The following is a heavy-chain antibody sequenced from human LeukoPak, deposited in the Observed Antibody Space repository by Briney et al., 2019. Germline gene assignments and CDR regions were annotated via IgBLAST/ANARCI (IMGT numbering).Heavy chain of an antibody. D-gene: IGHD2-15*01. CDR3: ARGLVVKYSRYYFDY. Sequence: PSETLSLTCTVSGGSISSFYWSWIRQPPGKGLEWIGYISYSGSTNYNPSLKSRVTISVDTSKNQFSMKLSSVTAADTAVYYCARGLVVKYSRYYFDYWGQGTLVTVSS. V-gene: IGHV4-59*01. J-gene: IGHJ4*02. CDR2: ISYSGST. CDR1: GGSISSFY.